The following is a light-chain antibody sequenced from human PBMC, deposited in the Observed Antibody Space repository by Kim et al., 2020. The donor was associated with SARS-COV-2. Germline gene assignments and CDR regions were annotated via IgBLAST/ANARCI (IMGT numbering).Light chain of an antibody. CDR3: QQCYSTPWT. V-gene: IGKV1-39*01. Sequence: ASVGDRVSITCRASQSISRYLNWYQQKAGKAPELLLYVASNLQSGVPSRFSGSGSGRDFTLTISSLQPEDFATYYRQQCYSTPWTFGQRTKV. CDR1: QSISRY. J-gene: IGKJ1*01. CDR2: VAS.